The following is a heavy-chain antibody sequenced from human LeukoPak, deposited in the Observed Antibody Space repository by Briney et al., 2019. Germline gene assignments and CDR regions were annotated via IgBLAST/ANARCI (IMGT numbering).Heavy chain of an antibody. Sequence: SVKVSCEASRYRFTERRLSWGRDVRGHGREWVGWISAISVITHYAQTFQDRVTLTPHTYPSTRHMELRDLTAQDTALYCCGMGSTGWSRDPWGQGTLVTVSS. CDR3: GMGSTGWSRDP. CDR2: ISAISVIT. D-gene: IGHD6-19*01. CDR1: RYRFTERR. J-gene: IGHJ5*02. V-gene: IGHV1-18*01.